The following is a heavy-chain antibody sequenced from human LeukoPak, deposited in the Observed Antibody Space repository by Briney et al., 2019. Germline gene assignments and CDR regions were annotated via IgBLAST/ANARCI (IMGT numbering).Heavy chain of an antibody. CDR1: GFTFSTYA. V-gene: IGHV3-48*02. Sequence: PGGSLRLSCAASGFTFSTYAMNWVRQAPGKGLEWVSYITGSSSAIYYADSVKGRFTISRDNAKNSLFLQVNSLRDEDTAVYYCASHTPFGMDVWGQGTTVTVSS. CDR2: ITGSSSAI. CDR3: ASHTPFGMDV. J-gene: IGHJ6*02.